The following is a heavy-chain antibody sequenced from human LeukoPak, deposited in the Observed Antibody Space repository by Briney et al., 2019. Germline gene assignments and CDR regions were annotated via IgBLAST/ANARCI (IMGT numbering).Heavy chain of an antibody. J-gene: IGHJ4*02. Sequence: GGSLRLSCAASGFTFSSYGMHWVRQAPGKGLEWVAFIRYDGSNKYYADSVKGRFTISRDNSKNTLYLKMNSLRAEDTAVYYCAKAGYSYGYGFDYWGQGTLVTVSS. CDR3: AKAGYSYGYGFDY. CDR1: GFTFSSYG. CDR2: IRYDGSNK. D-gene: IGHD5-18*01. V-gene: IGHV3-30*02.